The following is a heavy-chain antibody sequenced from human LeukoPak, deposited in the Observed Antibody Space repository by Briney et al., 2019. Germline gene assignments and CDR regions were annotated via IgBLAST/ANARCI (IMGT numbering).Heavy chain of an antibody. Sequence: PGGSLRLSCAASGFTFSSYSMNWVRQAPGKGLEWVSYISSSSSTIYYADSVKGRFTISRDNAKNSLYLQMNSLRAEDTAVYYCAKIAETSGIYGQGYDYWGQGTLVTVSS. J-gene: IGHJ4*02. CDR3: AKIAETSGIYGQGYDY. CDR2: ISSSSSTI. V-gene: IGHV3-48*01. CDR1: GFTFSSYS. D-gene: IGHD1-26*01.